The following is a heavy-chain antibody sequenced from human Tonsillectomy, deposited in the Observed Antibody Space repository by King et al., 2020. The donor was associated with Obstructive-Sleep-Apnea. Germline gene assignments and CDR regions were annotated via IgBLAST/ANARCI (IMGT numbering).Heavy chain of an antibody. CDR1: GYSFANYW. Sequence: VQLVQSGAEARKPGESLKISCKGSGYSFANYWIGWVRQMPGKGLEFMGIIYPDDSDTRYRPSFQGQVTISADKSISTAYLQLSSLKASDTAMYYCARGDRGFSYGPVYYFDYWGQGTLVTVPS. CDR3: ARGDRGFSYGPVYYFDY. V-gene: IGHV5-51*01. J-gene: IGHJ4*02. D-gene: IGHD5-18*01. CDR2: IYPDDSDT.